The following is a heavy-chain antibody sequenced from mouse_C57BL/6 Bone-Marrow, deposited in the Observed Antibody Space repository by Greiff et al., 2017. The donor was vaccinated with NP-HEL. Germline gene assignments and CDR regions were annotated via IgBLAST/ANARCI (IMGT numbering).Heavy chain of an antibody. D-gene: IGHD2-4*01. J-gene: IGHJ3*01. V-gene: IGHV5-17*01. Sequence: EVQLVESGGGLVKPGGSLKLSCAAPGFTFGDYGMHWVGQAPGKGLEWVAYISSGSSTIYYDAKVKGRFTISRDNAKNTLFLQMTSRRSDDTAMYYCARPYYDPAFAYWGQGTLVTVSA. CDR1: GFTFGDYG. CDR3: ARPYYDPAFAY. CDR2: ISSGSSTI.